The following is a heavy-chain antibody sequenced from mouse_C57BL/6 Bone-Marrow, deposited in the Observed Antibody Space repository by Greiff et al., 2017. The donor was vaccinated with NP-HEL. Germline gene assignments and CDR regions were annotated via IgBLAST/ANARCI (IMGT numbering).Heavy chain of an antibody. CDR1: GYSITSGYY. CDR2: ISYDGSN. CDR3: AGQELLRSLSWFAY. D-gene: IGHD1-1*01. V-gene: IGHV3-6*01. Sequence: EVQLVESGPGLVKPSQSLSLTCSVTGYSITSGYYWNWIRQFPGNKLEWMGYISYDGSNNYNPSLKNRISITRDTSKNQFFLKLNSVTTENTATYYCAGQELLRSLSWFAYWGQGTLVTVSA. J-gene: IGHJ3*01.